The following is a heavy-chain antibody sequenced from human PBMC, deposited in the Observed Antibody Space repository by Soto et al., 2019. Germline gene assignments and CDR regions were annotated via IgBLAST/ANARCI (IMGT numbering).Heavy chain of an antibody. CDR3: ARPNYCSGGSCYFGY. CDR2: ISSSSSTI. D-gene: IGHD2-15*01. J-gene: IGHJ4*02. V-gene: IGHV3-48*02. CDR1: GLTFGGYG. Sequence: VGSLRLSWAASGLTFGGYGGNWVRQAPGKGLEWVSYISSSSSTIYYADSVKGRFTISRDNAKNPLYLQVNRLRDEETAVYYCARPNYCSGGSCYFGYWGQGALVTVS.